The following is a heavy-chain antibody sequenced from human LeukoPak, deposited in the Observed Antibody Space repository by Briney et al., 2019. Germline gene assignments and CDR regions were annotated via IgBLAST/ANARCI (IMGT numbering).Heavy chain of an antibody. J-gene: IGHJ4*02. CDR1: GVSISSYY. D-gene: IGHD6-13*01. CDR2: IYYSGST. V-gene: IGHV4-59*01. Sequence: SETLSLTCTVSGVSISSYYWSWIRQPPGKGLEWIGYIYYSGSTNYNPSLKSRVTISVDTSKNQFSLKLSSVTAADTAVYYCARAGYSSSWYPLWGQGTLVTVSS. CDR3: ARAGYSSSWYPL.